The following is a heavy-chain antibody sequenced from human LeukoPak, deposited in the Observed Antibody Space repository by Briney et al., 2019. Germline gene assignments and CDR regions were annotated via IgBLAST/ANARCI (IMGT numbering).Heavy chain of an antibody. Sequence: SETLSLTCAVSGGSISSSNWWSWVRQPPGKGLEWIGEIYHSGSTNYNPSLKSRVTISVDKSKNQFSLKLSSVTAADTAVYYCARLVGGWSGYYFDYWGQGTLVTVSS. CDR2: IYHSGST. V-gene: IGHV4-4*02. J-gene: IGHJ4*02. D-gene: IGHD6-19*01. CDR3: ARLVGGWSGYYFDY. CDR1: GGSISSSNW.